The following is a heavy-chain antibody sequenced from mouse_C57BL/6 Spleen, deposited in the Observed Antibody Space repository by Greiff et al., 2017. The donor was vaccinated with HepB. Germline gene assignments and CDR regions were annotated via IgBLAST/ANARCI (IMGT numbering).Heavy chain of an antibody. D-gene: IGHD2-1*01. Sequence: VQLQQSGAELVRPGASVKLSCTASGFNIKDDYMHWVKQRPEQGLEWIGWIDPENGDTEYASKFQGKATITADTSSNTAYLQLSSLTSEDTAVYYCTTYGKAWFAYWGQGTLVTVSA. V-gene: IGHV14-4*01. CDR2: IDPENGDT. CDR3: TTYGKAWFAY. CDR1: GFNIKDDY. J-gene: IGHJ3*01.